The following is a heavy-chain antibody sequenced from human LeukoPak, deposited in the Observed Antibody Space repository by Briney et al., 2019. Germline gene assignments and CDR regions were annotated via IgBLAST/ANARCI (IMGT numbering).Heavy chain of an antibody. J-gene: IGHJ3*02. CDR2: ISAYNGNT. CDR3: ARWDYGDAHAFDI. Sequence: ASVKVSCKASGYTFTGYYMNWVRQAPGQGLEWMGWISAYNGNTNYAQKLQGRVTMTTDTSTSTAYMELRSLRSDDTAVYYCARWDYGDAHAFDIWGQGTMVTVSS. V-gene: IGHV1-18*04. D-gene: IGHD4-17*01. CDR1: GYTFTGYY.